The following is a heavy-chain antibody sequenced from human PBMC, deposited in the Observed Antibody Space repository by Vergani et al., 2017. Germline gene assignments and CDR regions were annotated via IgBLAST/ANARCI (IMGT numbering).Heavy chain of an antibody. CDR2: INTNTGNP. D-gene: IGHD3-10*01. CDR1: GYTFTSYA. CDR3: ARDLTYYYGLRSYWSAFDI. V-gene: IGHV7-4-1*02. J-gene: IGHJ3*02. Sequence: QVQLVQSGSELKKPGASVKVSCKASGYTFTSYAMNWVRQAPGQGLEWMGWINTNTGNPTYAQGFTGRFVFSLDTPVSTAYLQISSLKSEDTAVYDCARDLTYYYGLRSYWSAFDIWGQGTMVTVSS.